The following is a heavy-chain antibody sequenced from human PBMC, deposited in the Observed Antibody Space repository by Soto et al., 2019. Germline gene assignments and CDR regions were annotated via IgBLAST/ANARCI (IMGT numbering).Heavy chain of an antibody. CDR2: MSWDGNNK. CDR3: AKGGSSSARYFDR. CDR1: GFSFSSYG. Sequence: QVQVVESGGGVVQPGRSLRLSCAASGFSFSSYGMHWVRQAPGKGLEWVAIMSWDGNNKYYADSVRGRFTISRDSSKSTVLLQMKSVRVEDTAMYYCAKGGSSSARYFDRWGQGTLVTVSS. D-gene: IGHD6-6*01. J-gene: IGHJ5*02. V-gene: IGHV3-30*18.